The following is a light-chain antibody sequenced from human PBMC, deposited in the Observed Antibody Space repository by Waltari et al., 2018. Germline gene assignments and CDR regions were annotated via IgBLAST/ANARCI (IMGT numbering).Light chain of an antibody. V-gene: IGLV2-14*01. CDR1: SSDVGGYNS. CDR2: EVS. J-gene: IGLJ3*02. Sequence: QSALTQPASVSGSPGQSITISCTGTSSDVGGYNSVSWYQQHPGTAPKLMIFEVSNRPSGVSNRFSGSKSGNTASLTISGLQAEDESDYCCSSYTSSSTPWVFGGGTKLTVL. CDR3: SSYTSSSTPWV.